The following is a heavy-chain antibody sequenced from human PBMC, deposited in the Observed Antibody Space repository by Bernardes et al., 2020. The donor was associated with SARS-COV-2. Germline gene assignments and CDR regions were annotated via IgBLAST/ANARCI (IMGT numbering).Heavy chain of an antibody. CDR1: GGSFSGYY. J-gene: IGHJ4*02. CDR3: ASSAITYYYDSSGYRD. Sequence: SETLYLTCAVYGGSFSGYYWSWIRQPPGKGLEWIGEINHSGSTNYNPSLKSRVTISVDTSKNQFSLKLSSVTAADTAVYYCASSAITYYYDSSGYRDWGQGTLVTVSS. V-gene: IGHV4-34*01. D-gene: IGHD3-22*01. CDR2: INHSGST.